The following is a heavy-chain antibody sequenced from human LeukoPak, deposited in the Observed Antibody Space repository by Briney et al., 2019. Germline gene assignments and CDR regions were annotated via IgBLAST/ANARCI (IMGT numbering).Heavy chain of an antibody. J-gene: IGHJ4*02. CDR2: IYYSGST. D-gene: IGHD3-10*01. V-gene: IGHV4-39*01. CDR3: ARLYGSGEESLDY. Sequence: SETLSLTCTVSGGSISSSSCYWGWIRQPPGKGLEWIGSIYYSGSTYYNPSLKSRVTISVDTSKNQFSLKLSSVTAADTAVYYCARLYGSGEESLDYWGQGTLVTVSS. CDR1: GGSISSSSCY.